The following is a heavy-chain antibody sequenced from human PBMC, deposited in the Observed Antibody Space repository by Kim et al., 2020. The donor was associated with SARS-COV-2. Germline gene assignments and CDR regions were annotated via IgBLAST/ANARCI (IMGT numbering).Heavy chain of an antibody. CDR3: ARWYCSCPACSGHYHYGMDV. V-gene: IGHV3-48*03. J-gene: IGHJ6*02. D-gene: IGHD2-2*01. Sequence: GGSLRLSCAASGFVFSSYEMNWVRQAPGKGLEWVSYISYSGSDTQYEDSVKGRFIISRDNAKSSLFLHMNSLRAEDTAVYYCARWYCSCPACSGHYHYGMDVWGQGTTVAVSS. CDR1: GFVFSSYE. CDR2: ISYSGSDT.